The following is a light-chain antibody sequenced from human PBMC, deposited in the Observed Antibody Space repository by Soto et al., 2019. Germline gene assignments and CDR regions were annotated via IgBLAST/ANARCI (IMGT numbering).Light chain of an antibody. CDR1: ESINSW. CDR2: DAS. CDR3: QQYNRYAVT. J-gene: IGKJ1*01. V-gene: IGKV1-5*01. Sequence: DIQMTQSPSTLSASAGDRGTITCRASESINSWLAWYQQKPGKAPKVVIYDASNLESGVPSRFSGSGSGTEFALTISGLQPDDFAVYYCQQYNRYAVTFGQGTKVDIK.